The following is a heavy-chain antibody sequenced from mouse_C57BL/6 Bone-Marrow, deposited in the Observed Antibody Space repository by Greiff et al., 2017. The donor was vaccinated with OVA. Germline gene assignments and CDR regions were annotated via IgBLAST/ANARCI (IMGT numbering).Heavy chain of an antibody. CDR2: IHPNSGST. V-gene: IGHV1-64*01. CDR1: GYTFTSYW. J-gene: IGHJ2*01. CDR3: ARYGDEYFDY. Sequence: VQLQQSGAELVKPGASVKLSCKASGYTFTSYWMHWVKQRPGQGLEWIGMIHPNSGSTNYNEKFKSKATLTVDKSSSTAYMQLSSLTSEDSAVYYCARYGDEYFDYWGQGTTLTVSS. D-gene: IGHD2-13*01.